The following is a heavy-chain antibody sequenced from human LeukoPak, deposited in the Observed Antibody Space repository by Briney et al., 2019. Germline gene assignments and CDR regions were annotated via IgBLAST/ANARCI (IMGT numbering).Heavy chain of an antibody. D-gene: IGHD3-22*01. Sequence: PGGSLRLSCAASGFTFSSYAMNWVRQGPGKGLERVSSISSSSSYIYYADSVKGRFTISRDNAKNSLYLQMNSLRAEDTAVYYCASAPTYYYDTSAYWGQGTLVTVSS. CDR1: GFTFSSYA. CDR3: ASAPTYYYDTSAY. CDR2: ISSSSSYI. J-gene: IGHJ4*02. V-gene: IGHV3-21*01.